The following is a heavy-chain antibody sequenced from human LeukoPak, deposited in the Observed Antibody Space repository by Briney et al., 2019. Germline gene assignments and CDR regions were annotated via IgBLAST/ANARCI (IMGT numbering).Heavy chain of an antibody. J-gene: IGHJ4*02. Sequence: SETLSLTCAVYGGSISGYYWSWIRQPPGKGLEWIGEINHSGSTNYNPSLKSRVTISVDTSKNQFSLKLSSVTAADTAVYYCARDRQQLVRGDYFDYWGQGTLVTVSS. CDR2: INHSGST. V-gene: IGHV4-34*01. D-gene: IGHD6-13*01. CDR1: GGSISGYY. CDR3: ARDRQQLVRGDYFDY.